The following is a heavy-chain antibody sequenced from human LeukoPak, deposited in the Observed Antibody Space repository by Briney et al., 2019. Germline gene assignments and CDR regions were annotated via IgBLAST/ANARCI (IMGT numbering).Heavy chain of an antibody. V-gene: IGHV4-61*02. D-gene: IGHD1-7*01. CDR3: ARGELLDAFDI. CDR2: IYTSGST. J-gene: IGHJ3*02. Sequence: TLSLTCTVSGGSISSGSYYWSWIRQPAGKGLEWIGRIYTSGSTNYNPSLKSRVTISVDTSKNQFSLKLSSVTAADTAVYYCARGELLDAFDIWGQGTMVTVSS. CDR1: GGSISSGSYY.